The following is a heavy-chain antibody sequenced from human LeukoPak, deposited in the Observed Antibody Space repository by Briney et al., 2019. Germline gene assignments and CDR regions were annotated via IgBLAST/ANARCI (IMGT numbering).Heavy chain of an antibody. V-gene: IGHV4-34*01. Sequence: PSETLSLTCAVYGGSFSGYYWSWIRQPPGKGLEWIGEINHSGSTNYNPSLKSRVAISVDTSKNQFSLKLSSVTAADTAVYYCARAYDVGGKGALDYWGQGTLVTVSS. D-gene: IGHD4-23*01. J-gene: IGHJ4*02. CDR3: ARAYDVGGKGALDY. CDR2: INHSGST. CDR1: GGSFSGYY.